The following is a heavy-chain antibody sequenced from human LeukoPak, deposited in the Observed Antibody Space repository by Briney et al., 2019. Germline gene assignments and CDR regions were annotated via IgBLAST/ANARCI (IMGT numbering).Heavy chain of an antibody. Sequence: GGSLRLSCAASGFTFSSYEMNWVRQAPGKGLGWVSYISSSGSTIYYADSVKGRFTISRDNAKNLLYLQMNSLRAEDTAVYYCAREGRYCSSTSCYAGGLDYWGQGTLVTVSS. D-gene: IGHD2-2*01. V-gene: IGHV3-48*03. CDR1: GFTFSSYE. J-gene: IGHJ4*02. CDR3: AREGRYCSSTSCYAGGLDY. CDR2: ISSSGSTI.